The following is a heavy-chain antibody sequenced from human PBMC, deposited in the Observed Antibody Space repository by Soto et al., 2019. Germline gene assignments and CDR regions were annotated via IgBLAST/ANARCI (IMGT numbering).Heavy chain of an antibody. J-gene: IGHJ3*01. CDR2: IHSDGSST. CDR3: ARGDRGAFDL. V-gene: IGHV3-74*01. D-gene: IGHD1-26*01. CDR1: GFTFSYYW. Sequence: EVQLVESGGGLVQPGESLRLSCAASGFTFSYYWMHLVRQAPGKGPVWVSRIHSDGSSTTYADSVKGRFSISRDNARNTVYLQMNSLRAEDTAVYYCARGDRGAFDLWGQGTVLTVSS.